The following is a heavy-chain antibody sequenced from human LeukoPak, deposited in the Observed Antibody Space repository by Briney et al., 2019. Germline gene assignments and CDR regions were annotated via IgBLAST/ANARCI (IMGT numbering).Heavy chain of an antibody. J-gene: IGHJ4*02. CDR2: INPSGGST. CDR3: ARLVWAYSSSPGRTATFDY. Sequence: ASVKVSCKASGYTFTSYYMHWVRQAPGRGLEWMGIINPSGGSTSYAQKFQGRVTKTRDTSTSTVYMELSSLRSEDTAVYYCARLVWAYSSSPGRTATFDYWGQGTLVTVSS. V-gene: IGHV1-46*01. CDR1: GYTFTSYY. D-gene: IGHD6-6*01.